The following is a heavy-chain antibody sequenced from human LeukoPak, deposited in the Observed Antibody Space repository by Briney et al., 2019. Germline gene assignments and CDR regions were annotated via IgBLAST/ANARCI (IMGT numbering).Heavy chain of an antibody. Sequence: SETLSLTCTVSGGSISSYYWSWIRQPPGKGLEWIGYIYYSGSTNYNPSLKSRVTISVDTSKNQFSLKLSSVTAADTAVYYCARLAICCSGGSCYSFDYYYYMDVWGEGTTVTVS. CDR3: ARLAICCSGGSCYSFDYYYYMDV. V-gene: IGHV4-59*08. CDR1: GGSISSYY. D-gene: IGHD2-15*01. CDR2: IYYSGST. J-gene: IGHJ6*03.